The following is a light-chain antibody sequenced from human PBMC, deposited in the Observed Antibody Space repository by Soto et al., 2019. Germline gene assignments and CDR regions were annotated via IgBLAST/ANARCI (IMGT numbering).Light chain of an antibody. CDR1: SSNIGNNY. V-gene: IGLV1-47*01. CDR3: EAWDDRLSVYYV. Sequence: QSALTQPPSASGTPGQRVTISCSGSSSNIGNNYVYWYQQVPGTAPKLLIYADNQRPSGVPDRFSGSKSGTSASLAIGGLRSEDEPDYSCEAWDDRLSVYYVFGTGTKVTVL. J-gene: IGLJ1*01. CDR2: ADN.